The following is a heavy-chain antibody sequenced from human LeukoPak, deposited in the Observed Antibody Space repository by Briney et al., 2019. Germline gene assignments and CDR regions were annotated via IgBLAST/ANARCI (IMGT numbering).Heavy chain of an antibody. CDR1: GFTFSSYA. D-gene: IGHD6-19*01. V-gene: IGHV3-53*01. CDR3: ARGGASGWVDY. Sequence: GGSLRLSCAASGFTFSSYAMHWVRQAPGKGLEWASVIYSGGSTYYADSVKGRFTISRDNSKNTLYLQMNSLRAEDTAVYYCARGGASGWVDYWGQGTLVTVSS. J-gene: IGHJ4*02. CDR2: IYSGGST.